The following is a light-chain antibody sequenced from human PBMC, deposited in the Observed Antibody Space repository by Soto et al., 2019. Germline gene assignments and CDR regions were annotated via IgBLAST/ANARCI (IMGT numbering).Light chain of an antibody. J-gene: IGKJ1*01. Sequence: DIQMTQSPSSLSASVGDRVTITCRSSQSIDTYLSWYQQKPGKAPKVLIYVTSTLQIGVPSRFSGSGSGTEFTLTISGLQPDDFAIYYCQQSFSSPRTFGLGTKVEVK. CDR2: VTS. V-gene: IGKV1-39*01. CDR3: QQSFSSPRT. CDR1: QSIDTY.